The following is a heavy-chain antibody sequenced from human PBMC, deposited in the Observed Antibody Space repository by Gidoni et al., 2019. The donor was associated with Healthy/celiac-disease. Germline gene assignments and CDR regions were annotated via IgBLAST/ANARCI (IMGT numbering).Heavy chain of an antibody. J-gene: IGHJ4*02. CDR2: IYYSVST. D-gene: IGHD6-13*01. CDR1: GGSISSGGYY. CDR3: AREGGIRYSSSWSTFAFDY. Sequence: QVQLQESGPGLVKPSQTLSLTCTVSGGSISSGGYYWSWIRQHPGKGLEWIGYIYYSVSTYYNPSLKSRVTISVDTSKNQFSLKLSSVTAADTAVYYCAREGGIRYSSSWSTFAFDYWGQGTLVTVSS. V-gene: IGHV4-31*03.